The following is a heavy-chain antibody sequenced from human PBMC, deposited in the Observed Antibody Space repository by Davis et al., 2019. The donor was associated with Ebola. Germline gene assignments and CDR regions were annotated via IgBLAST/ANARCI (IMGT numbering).Heavy chain of an antibody. Sequence: GESLKISCAASGFTFDDYAMHWVRQAPGKGLEWVSLISWDGGSTYYADSVKGRFTISRDNSKNSLYLQMNSLRAEDTALYYCAKNGDKYNWNEGVIDYWGQGTLVTVSS. CDR2: ISWDGGST. J-gene: IGHJ4*02. CDR3: AKNGDKYNWNEGVIDY. D-gene: IGHD1-20*01. CDR1: GFTFDDYA. V-gene: IGHV3-43D*03.